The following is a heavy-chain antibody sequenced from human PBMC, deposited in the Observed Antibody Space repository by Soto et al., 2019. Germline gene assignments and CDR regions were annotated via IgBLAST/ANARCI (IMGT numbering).Heavy chain of an antibody. J-gene: IGHJ4*02. Sequence: QVQLVQSGAEVKEPGASVKVSCKASGYSFSSYAMNWVRQAPGHRLEWIGWINAGNGNTKYSQKYQRRVTITRDTSASTPYVELSSLRSEDTAVYSSARDRGYYGGNSCYNPLFSFWCQGTLVTVYS. CDR2: INAGNGNT. CDR1: GYSFSSYA. CDR3: ARDRGYYGGNSCYNPLFSF. V-gene: IGHV1-3*01. D-gene: IGHD5-12*01.